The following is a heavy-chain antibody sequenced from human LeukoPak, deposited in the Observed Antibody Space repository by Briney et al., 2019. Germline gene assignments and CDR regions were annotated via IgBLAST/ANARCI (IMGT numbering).Heavy chain of an antibody. CDR1: VGTFISYA. CDR3: ARDPYDFWSGYLNWFDP. Sequence: SVKVSCKASVGTFISYAISWVRQAPGQGLEWMGGIIPIFGTPNYAQKFQGRVTITADESTSTAYMELSSLRSQDTAVYYCARDPYDFWSGYLNWFDPWGQGTLVTVSS. D-gene: IGHD3-3*01. J-gene: IGHJ5*02. V-gene: IGHV1-69*01. CDR2: IIPIFGTP.